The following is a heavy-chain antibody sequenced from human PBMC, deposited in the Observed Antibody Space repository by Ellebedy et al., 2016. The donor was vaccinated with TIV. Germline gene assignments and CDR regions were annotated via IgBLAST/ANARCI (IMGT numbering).Heavy chain of an antibody. CDR1: GYTLTGSY. D-gene: IGHD1-26*01. CDR3: TRGSRVGATVDY. CDR2: INPNSGDT. V-gene: IGHV1-2*02. J-gene: IGHJ4*02. Sequence: AASVKVSCKASGYTLTGSYMHWVRQAPGQGLEWMGWINPNSGDTNYAQNFQGRVTMTRDTSISTAYMELSSLRSEDTAVYYCTRGSRVGATVDYWGQGTLVTVSS.